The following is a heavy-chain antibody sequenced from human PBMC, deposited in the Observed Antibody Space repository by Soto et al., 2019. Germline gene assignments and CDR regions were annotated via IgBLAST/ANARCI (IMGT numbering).Heavy chain of an antibody. V-gene: IGHV1-18*01. Sequence: ASVKVSCKASGHTFTSYGISWVRQASGQGLEWMGWISAYNGNTNYAQKLQGRVTMTTDTSTSTAYMELRSLRSDDTAVYYCARRYSYYYYMDVWGKGTTVTVSS. CDR3: ARRYSYYYYMDV. CDR1: GHTFTSYG. CDR2: ISAYNGNT. J-gene: IGHJ6*03.